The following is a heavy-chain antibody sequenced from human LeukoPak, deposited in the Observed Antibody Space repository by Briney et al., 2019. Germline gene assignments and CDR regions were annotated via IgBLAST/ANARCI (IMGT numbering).Heavy chain of an antibody. CDR2: INHSGST. J-gene: IGHJ5*02. CDR1: GASISRYY. CDR3: ARDRFGTNWFDP. V-gene: IGHV4-34*01. D-gene: IGHD3-10*01. Sequence: PSETLSLTCTVSGASISRYYWSWIRQPPGKGLEWIGEINHSGSTNYNPSLKSRVTISVDTSKNQFSLKLSSVTAADTAVYYCARDRFGTNWFDPWGQGTLVTVSS.